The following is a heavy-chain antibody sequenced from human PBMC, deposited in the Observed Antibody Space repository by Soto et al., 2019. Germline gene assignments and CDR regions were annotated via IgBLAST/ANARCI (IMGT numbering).Heavy chain of an antibody. CDR3: ASERRSWDSNWFDP. CDR2: IIPIFGTA. Sequence: GASVKVSCKASGGTFSSYAISWVRQAPGQGLEWMGGIIPIFGTANYAQKFQGRVTITADESTSTAYMELSSLRSEDTAVYYCASERRSWDSNWFDPWGQGTLVTVYS. V-gene: IGHV1-69*13. J-gene: IGHJ5*02. D-gene: IGHD6-13*01. CDR1: GGTFSSYA.